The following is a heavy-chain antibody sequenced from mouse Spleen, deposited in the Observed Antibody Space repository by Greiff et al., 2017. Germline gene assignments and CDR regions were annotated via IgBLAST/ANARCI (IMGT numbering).Heavy chain of an antibody. CDR1: GFTFSSYG. CDR2: ISSGGSYT. CDR3: ARHDPYYYGSSYWYFDV. D-gene: IGHD1-1*01. J-gene: IGHJ1*01. V-gene: IGHV5-6*01. Sequence: EVKVVESGGDLVKPGGSLKLSCAASGFTFSSYGMSWVRQTPDKRLEWVATISSGGSYTYYPDSVKGRFTISRDNAKNTLYLQMSSLKSEDTAMYYCARHDPYYYGSSYWYFDVWGAGTTVTVSS.